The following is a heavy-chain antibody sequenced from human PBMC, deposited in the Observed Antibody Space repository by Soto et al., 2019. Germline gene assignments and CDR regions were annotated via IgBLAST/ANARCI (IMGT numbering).Heavy chain of an antibody. J-gene: IGHJ6*02. D-gene: IGHD3-10*01. V-gene: IGHV4-34*01. CDR2: INHSGST. CDR3: ARGRRRGAYYYGMDV. CDR1: GGSFSGYY. Sequence: SETLSLTCAVYGGSFSGYYWSWIRQPPGKGLEWIGEINHSGSTNYNPSLKSRVTMSVDTSKNQFSLKLSSVTAADTAVYYCARGRRRGAYYYGMDVWGQGTTVTVSS.